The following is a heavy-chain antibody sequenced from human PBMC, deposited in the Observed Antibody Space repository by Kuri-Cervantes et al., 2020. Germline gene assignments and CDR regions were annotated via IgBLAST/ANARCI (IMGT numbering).Heavy chain of an antibody. D-gene: IGHD3-10*01. J-gene: IGHJ3*02. Sequence: GESLKISCAASGFTFDDYGMSWVRQAPGKGLEWVSGINWNGGSTGYADSVKGRFTISRDNAKNTLYLQMNSLRAEDTAVYYCARDSDLDAFDIWGQGTMVTVSS. V-gene: IGHV3-20*04. CDR3: ARDSDLDAFDI. CDR1: GFTFDDYG. CDR2: INWNGGST.